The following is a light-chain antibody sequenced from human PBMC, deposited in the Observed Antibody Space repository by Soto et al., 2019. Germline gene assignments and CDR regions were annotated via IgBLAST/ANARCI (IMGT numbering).Light chain of an antibody. CDR3: GTWDSSLSAGV. Sequence: QAVVTQPPSVSAASGQKVTISCSGRTSNIGNNYVYWYQQLPGTAPKLLIYENNKRASWIPDRFSGSKSGTSATLGITGLQTGDEADYYCGTWDSSLSAGVFGGGTKLTVL. V-gene: IGLV1-51*01. CDR2: ENN. J-gene: IGLJ3*02. CDR1: TSNIGNNY.